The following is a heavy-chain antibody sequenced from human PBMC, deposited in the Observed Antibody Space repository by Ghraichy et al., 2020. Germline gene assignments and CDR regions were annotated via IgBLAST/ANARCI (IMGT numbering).Heavy chain of an antibody. D-gene: IGHD2-15*01. CDR3: AKIGVYCSGGSCLVLDY. Sequence: GGSLRLSCAASGFTFSSYAMSWVRQAPGKGLEWVSAISGSGGSTYYADSVKGRFTISRDNSKNTLYLQMNSLRAEDTAVYYCAKIGVYCSGGSCLVLDYWGQGTLVTVSS. V-gene: IGHV3-23*01. CDR2: ISGSGGST. CDR1: GFTFSSYA. J-gene: IGHJ4*02.